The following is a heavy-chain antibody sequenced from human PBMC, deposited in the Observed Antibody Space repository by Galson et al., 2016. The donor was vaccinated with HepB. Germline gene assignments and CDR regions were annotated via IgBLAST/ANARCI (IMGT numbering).Heavy chain of an antibody. CDR3: ARGYGSGRPWSNYGMDV. J-gene: IGHJ6*02. D-gene: IGHD3-10*01. Sequence: SVKVSCKASGYTFLSYGVFWVRQAPGQGLEWMGWISAYNGHTNYADKVQGRVTMTTDTSTSTAYMELRSLRSDDTALYYCARGYGSGRPWSNYGMDVWGQGTTVTVSS. CDR2: ISAYNGHT. CDR1: GYTFLSYG. V-gene: IGHV1-18*01.